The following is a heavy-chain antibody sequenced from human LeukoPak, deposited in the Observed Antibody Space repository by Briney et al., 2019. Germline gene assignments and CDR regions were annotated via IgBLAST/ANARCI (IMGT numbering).Heavy chain of an antibody. D-gene: IGHD3-22*01. CDR1: GYTLTELS. CDR2: FDPEDGKT. CDR3: ATDFLDYYDSSGYYRH. V-gene: IGHV1-24*01. Sequence: GASVKVSCKVSGYTLTELSMHWVRQAPGKGLEWMGGFDPEDGKTIYAQKFQGRVTRTEDTSTDTAYMELSSLRSEDTAVYYCATDFLDYYDSSGYYRHWGQGTLVTVSS. J-gene: IGHJ4*02.